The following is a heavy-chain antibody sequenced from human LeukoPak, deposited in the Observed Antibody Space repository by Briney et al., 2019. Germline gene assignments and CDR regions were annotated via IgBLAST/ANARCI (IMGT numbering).Heavy chain of an antibody. D-gene: IGHD3-10*01. V-gene: IGHV3-48*01. CDR3: AKPNYGSGSYYSDLDFDY. Sequence: GGSLRLSCAASGFTFSSYSMNWVRQAPGKGLEWVSYISSSSSTIYYADSVKGRFTISRDNSKNTLYLQMNSLRAEDTAVYYCAKPNYGSGSYYSDLDFDYWGQGTLVTVSS. CDR1: GFTFSSYS. J-gene: IGHJ4*02. CDR2: ISSSSSTI.